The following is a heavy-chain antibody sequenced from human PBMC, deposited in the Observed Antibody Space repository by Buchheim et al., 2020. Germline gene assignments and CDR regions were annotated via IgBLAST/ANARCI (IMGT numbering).Heavy chain of an antibody. CDR1: GGSISSSNW. V-gene: IGHV4-4*02. CDR2: IYHSGST. CDR3: ARGNIVVVPAAPGYYYYGMDV. Sequence: QVQLQESGPGLVKPSGTLSLTCAVSGGSISSSNWWSWVRQPPGKGLEWIGEIYHSGSTNYNPSLKSRVAISVDKSKNQFSLKLSSVTAADTAVYYCARGNIVVVPAAPGYYYYGMDVWGQGTT. J-gene: IGHJ6*02. D-gene: IGHD2-2*01.